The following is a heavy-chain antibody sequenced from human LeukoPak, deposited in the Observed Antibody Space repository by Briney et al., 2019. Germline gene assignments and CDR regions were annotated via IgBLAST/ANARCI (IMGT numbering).Heavy chain of an antibody. CDR1: GGSFNDYY. CDR2: IYYSGST. D-gene: IGHD3-22*01. V-gene: IGHV4-34*01. Sequence: SETLSLTCAVYGGSFNDYYWNWIRQPPGKGLEWIGSIYYSGSTYYNPSLKSRVTISVDTSKKQFSLKPSSVTAADTAVYYCARSVSYYYDSSARGAFDIWGQGTMVTVSS. CDR3: ARSVSYYYDSSARGAFDI. J-gene: IGHJ3*02.